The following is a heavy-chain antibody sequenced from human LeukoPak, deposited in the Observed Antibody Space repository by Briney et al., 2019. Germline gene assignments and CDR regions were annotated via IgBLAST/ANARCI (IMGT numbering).Heavy chain of an antibody. D-gene: IGHD3-3*01. Sequence: GGSLRLSCAASGFTFSSYGMHWVRQAPGKGLEWVAFIRYDGGNKYYADSVKGRFTISRDNSKNTLHLQMNSLRAEDTAVYYCAKDNSLGAFDYWGQGTLVTVSS. CDR1: GFTFSSYG. V-gene: IGHV3-30*02. CDR3: AKDNSLGAFDY. CDR2: IRYDGGNK. J-gene: IGHJ4*02.